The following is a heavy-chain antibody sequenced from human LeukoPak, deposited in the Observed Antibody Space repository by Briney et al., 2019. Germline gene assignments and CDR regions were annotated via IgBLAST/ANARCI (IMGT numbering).Heavy chain of an antibody. CDR2: IIPIFGTA. D-gene: IGHD5-12*01. CDR3: ARASGYDSSFDY. V-gene: IGHV1-69*05. J-gene: IGHJ4*02. Sequence: SVKVSCKASGGTFSSYAISWVRQAPGQGLEWMGGIIPIFGTANYAQRFQGRVTITTDESTSTAYMELSSLRSEDTAVYYCARASGYDSSFDYWGQGTLVTVSS. CDR1: GGTFSSYA.